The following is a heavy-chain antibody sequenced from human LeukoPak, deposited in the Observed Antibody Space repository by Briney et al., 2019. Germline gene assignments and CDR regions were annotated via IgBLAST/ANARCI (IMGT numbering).Heavy chain of an antibody. J-gene: IGHJ4*02. D-gene: IGHD3-3*01. CDR2: ISGDGGST. V-gene: IGHV3-43*02. CDR3: PKDAPGERYDFFDY. CDR1: GFTFDDYA. Sequence: GGSLRLSCAASGFTFDDYAMHWVRQAPGKGLEWVSLISGDGGSTYYADSVKGRFTISRDNSKNSLYLQMNSLRTEDTALYYCPKDAPGERYDFFDYWGQGTLVTVSS.